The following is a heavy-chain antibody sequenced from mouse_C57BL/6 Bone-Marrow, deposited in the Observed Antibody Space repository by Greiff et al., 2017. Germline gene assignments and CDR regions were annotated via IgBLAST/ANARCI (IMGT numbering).Heavy chain of an antibody. CDR1: GYAFSSYW. J-gene: IGHJ2*01. Sequence: VQLQESGAELVKPGASVKISCKASGYAFSSYWMNWVKQRPGKGLEWIGKIYPGDGDTNYNGKFKGKATLTADKSSSTAYMQLSSLTSEDSAVYFCARSESYYFDYWGQGTTLTVSS. CDR3: ARSESYYFDY. V-gene: IGHV1-80*01. CDR2: IYPGDGDT.